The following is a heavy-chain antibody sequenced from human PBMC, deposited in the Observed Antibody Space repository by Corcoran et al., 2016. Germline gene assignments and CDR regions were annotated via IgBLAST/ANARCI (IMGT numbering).Heavy chain of an antibody. CDR1: GFILNNYH. CDR2: INISVLTT. Sequence: QVQLVQSGAEVKRPGASVKVSCRASGFILNNYHIHWVRQAPGQGLEWMGIINISVLTTNYAQKFQGRVTMTRDTSTNTVYMELGSLTSEDTAVYFCASVFTSGWQDGLWGQGTRVTVSS. J-gene: IGHJ4*02. CDR3: ASVFTSGWQDGL. V-gene: IGHV1-46*02. D-gene: IGHD6-19*01.